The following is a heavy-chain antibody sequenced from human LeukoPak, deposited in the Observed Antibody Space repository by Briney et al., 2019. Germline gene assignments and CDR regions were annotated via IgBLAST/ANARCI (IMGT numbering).Heavy chain of an antibody. V-gene: IGHV1-2*02. CDR3: ARAGPELRYCSGGSCYSVWFAP. Sequence: ASVKVSCKASGYTFTGYYMNWVGQARGQGGEWMGWMNPNSGGTDYAQKFQGRVTINREKSISTDYMERRRLRSNDTAACYCARAGPELRYCSGGSCYSVWFAPWGPGTLVTVSS. CDR2: MNPNSGGT. D-gene: IGHD2-15*01. J-gene: IGHJ5*02. CDR1: GYTFTGYY.